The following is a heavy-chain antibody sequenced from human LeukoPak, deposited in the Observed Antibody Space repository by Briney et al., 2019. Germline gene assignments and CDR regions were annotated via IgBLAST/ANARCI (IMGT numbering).Heavy chain of an antibody. CDR2: IWYDGSNK. V-gene: IGHV3-33*01. CDR1: GFTFSSYG. D-gene: IGHD6-13*01. J-gene: IGHJ5*02. Sequence: TGRSLRLSCAASGFTFSSYGMHWVRQAPGKGLEWVAVIWYDGSNKYYADSVKGRFTISRDNSKNTLYLQMNSLRAEDTAVYYCARPRVQAAAGFRSGFDPWGQGTLVTVSS. CDR3: ARPRVQAAAGFRSGFDP.